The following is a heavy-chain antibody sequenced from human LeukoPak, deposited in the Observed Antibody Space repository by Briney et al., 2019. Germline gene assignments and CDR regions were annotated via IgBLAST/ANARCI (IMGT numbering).Heavy chain of an antibody. D-gene: IGHD3-10*01. CDR1: GYTFTGYY. Sequence: ASVKVSCKASGYTFTGYYMHCVRQAPGQGLEWMGWINPNSGGTNYAQKFQGRVTMTRDTSISTAYMELSRLRSDDTAVYYCARVRAYYGSGSLDYWGQGTLVTVSS. CDR3: ARVRAYYGSGSLDY. V-gene: IGHV1-2*02. CDR2: INPNSGGT. J-gene: IGHJ4*02.